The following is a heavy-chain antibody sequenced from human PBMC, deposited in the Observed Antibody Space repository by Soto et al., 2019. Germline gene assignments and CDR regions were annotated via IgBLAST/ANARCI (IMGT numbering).Heavy chain of an antibody. Sequence: PGESLKICCKGSGYSFSSYRIGWVRQMPGKGLEWMGIIYPGDSDTRYSPSSQGQVTISADKSISTAYLHWSTLKASDTAMYYCARHGADCSSPSCYTPGYHYYGMDVWGQGTTVTVSS. CDR1: GYSFSSYR. CDR2: IYPGDSDT. D-gene: IGHD2-2*02. CDR3: ARHGADCSSPSCYTPGYHYYGMDV. V-gene: IGHV5-51*01. J-gene: IGHJ6*02.